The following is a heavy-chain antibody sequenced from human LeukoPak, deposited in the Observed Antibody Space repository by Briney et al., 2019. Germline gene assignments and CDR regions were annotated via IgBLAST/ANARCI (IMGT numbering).Heavy chain of an antibody. CDR2: INPNSGGT. J-gene: IGHJ4*02. CDR3: ATGSRSWYGNFDY. Sequence: ASVKVSCKASGHTFTGYYMHWVRQAPGQGLEWMGWINPNSGGTNYAQKFQGRVTMTRDTSISTAYMELSRLRSDDTAVYYCATGSRSWYGNFDYWVQGTMVSVPS. V-gene: IGHV1-2*02. CDR1: GHTFTGYY. D-gene: IGHD6-13*01.